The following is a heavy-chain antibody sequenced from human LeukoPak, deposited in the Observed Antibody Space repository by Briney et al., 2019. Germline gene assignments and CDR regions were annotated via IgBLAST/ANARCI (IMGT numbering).Heavy chain of an antibody. CDR1: GGSISTYN. CDR2: IYYSGST. D-gene: IGHD4-17*01. J-gene: IGHJ4*02. CDR3: ARLLTLYGDYDCYFDY. V-gene: IGHV4-59*08. Sequence: SETLSLTCTVSGGSISTYNWSWIRQPPGKGLEWIGYIYYSGSTNYSPSLKSRVTISVDTSKNQFSLKLSSVTAADTAVYYCARLLTLYGDYDCYFDYWGQGTLVTVSS.